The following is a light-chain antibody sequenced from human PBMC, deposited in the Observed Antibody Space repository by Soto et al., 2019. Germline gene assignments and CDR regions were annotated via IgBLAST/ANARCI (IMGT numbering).Light chain of an antibody. CDR3: HQYDNWPET. CDR2: GAS. Sequence: ETVMTQSPVTLSVSPGERATLSCRASQSVNSVLAWYQQKPGQAPRLLIYGASTRATGIPARFSGSGSGTEFTLTISSLQSEDFAVYYCHQYDNWPETFGQGTKVDIK. J-gene: IGKJ1*01. V-gene: IGKV3-15*01. CDR1: QSVNSV.